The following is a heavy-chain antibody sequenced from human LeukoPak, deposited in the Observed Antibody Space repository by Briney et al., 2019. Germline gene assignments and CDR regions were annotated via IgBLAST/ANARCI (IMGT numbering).Heavy chain of an antibody. V-gene: IGHV3-11*04. CDR3: ARDGRFQGVSYYYYYLDV. Sequence: TGGSLTLSCAASGFTFSDYYMSWIRQAPGKGLEWVSYISSSGSTIYYADSVKGRYTISRDNAKHSLYLQKNSVRTGDTAVFYCARDGRFQGVSYYYYYLDVWGKGTTVTVSS. J-gene: IGHJ6*03. CDR2: ISSSGSTI. CDR1: GFTFSDYY. D-gene: IGHD3-3*01.